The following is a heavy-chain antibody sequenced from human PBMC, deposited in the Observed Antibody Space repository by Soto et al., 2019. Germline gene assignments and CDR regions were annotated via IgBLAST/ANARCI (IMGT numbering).Heavy chain of an antibody. CDR1: GYTFTSYG. D-gene: IGHD3-16*01. CDR2: ISAYNGNT. Sequence: ASVKVSCKASGYTFTSYGISWVRQAPGQGLEWMGWISAYNGNTNYAQKLQGRVTMTTDTSTSTAYMELRSLRSDDTAVYYCARDIPYDSVSRADNWFDPWGQGTLVTVSS. CDR3: ARDIPYDSVSRADNWFDP. J-gene: IGHJ5*02. V-gene: IGHV1-18*04.